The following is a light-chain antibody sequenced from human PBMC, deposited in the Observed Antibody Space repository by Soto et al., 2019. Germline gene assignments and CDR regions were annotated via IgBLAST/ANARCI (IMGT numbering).Light chain of an antibody. V-gene: IGLV1-47*02. Sequence: QSVLTQPPSASGTPGQTVTISCSGSSFNIGFNYVYWYQQLPGMAPKLLIHSNDERPSGVPDRFSGSKSGTSASLAISGLXSEDEAEYYCAAWDDSLSGGVFGTGTKLTVL. CDR1: SFNIGFNY. CDR3: AAWDDSLSGGV. J-gene: IGLJ1*01. CDR2: SND.